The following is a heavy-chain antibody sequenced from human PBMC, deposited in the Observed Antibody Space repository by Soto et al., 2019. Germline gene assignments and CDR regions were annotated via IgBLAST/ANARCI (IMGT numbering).Heavy chain of an antibody. CDR2: IWNDGSFQ. J-gene: IGHJ5*02. CDR1: GFTLSQSA. CDR3: AKDAPHYYDSSGPT. V-gene: IGHV3-33*04. D-gene: IGHD3-22*01. Sequence: PGGSLRLSCAASGFTLSQSAMHWVRQAPGKGLEWVSGIWNDGSFQDQVDSVKGRFTISRDNSKNTLYLQMNSLRAEDTAVYYCAKDAPHYYDSSGPTWGQGTLVTVSS.